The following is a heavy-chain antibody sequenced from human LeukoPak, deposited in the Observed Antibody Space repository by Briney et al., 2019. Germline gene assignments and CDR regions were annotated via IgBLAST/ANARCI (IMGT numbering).Heavy chain of an antibody. D-gene: IGHD4-23*01. J-gene: IGHJ4*02. V-gene: IGHV3-30*01. CDR1: RFTFRSYA. CDR3: AREWGTVATPAFFDY. Sequence: GGSLRLSCAASRFTFRSYAMHWVRQAPGKGLEWVAVISYDGSNKYYADPGKGRFTISRDNSKNTLYLQMNSLRPDDTAIYYCAREWGTVATPAFFDYWGQGTLVTVSS. CDR2: ISYDGSNK.